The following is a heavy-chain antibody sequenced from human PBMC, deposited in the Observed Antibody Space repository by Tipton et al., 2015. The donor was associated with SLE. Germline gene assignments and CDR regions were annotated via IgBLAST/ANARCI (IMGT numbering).Heavy chain of an antibody. CDR1: GGSFSGYY. V-gene: IGHV4-59*12. Sequence: TLSLTCAVYGGSFSGYYWSWIRQTPGKGLEWIGYIYYSGSANYNPSLKTRVTMSVDTSKHQFSLKLSSVTAADTAVYYCARSPRGSLLRGRFDYWGQGTLVTVSS. J-gene: IGHJ4*02. CDR2: IYYSGSA. D-gene: IGHD3-10*01. CDR3: ARSPRGSLLRGRFDY.